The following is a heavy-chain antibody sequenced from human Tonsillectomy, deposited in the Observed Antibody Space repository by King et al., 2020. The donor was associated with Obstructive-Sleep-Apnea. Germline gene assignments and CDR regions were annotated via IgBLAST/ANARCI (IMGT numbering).Heavy chain of an antibody. CDR1: GGTFSSYA. J-gene: IGHJ4*02. CDR3: ARVQYYYDSSGYSTYYFDY. CDR2: IIPIFGTA. D-gene: IGHD3-22*01. V-gene: IGHV1-69*01. Sequence: QLVQSGAEVKKPGSSVKVSCKASGGTFSSYAISWVRQAPGQGLEWMGGIIPIFGTANYAQKFQGRVTITADESTSTAYMELSSLRSEDTAVYYCARVQYYYDSSGYSTYYFDYWGQGTLVTVSS.